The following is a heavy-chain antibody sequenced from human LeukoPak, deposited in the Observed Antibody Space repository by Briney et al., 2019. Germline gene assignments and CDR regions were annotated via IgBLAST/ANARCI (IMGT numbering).Heavy chain of an antibody. Sequence: ASVKVSCKTSGYPFTDYYIHWVRQAPGQGLEWMGWIDCNNGGTKYSQKFQGRVTMTRDTSTSTAYMELSSLRSDDTAVFYCQSDYGDYEDYWGQGTLVTVSS. D-gene: IGHD4-17*01. CDR1: GYPFTDYY. CDR2: IDCNNGGT. V-gene: IGHV1-2*02. CDR3: QSDYGDYEDY. J-gene: IGHJ4*02.